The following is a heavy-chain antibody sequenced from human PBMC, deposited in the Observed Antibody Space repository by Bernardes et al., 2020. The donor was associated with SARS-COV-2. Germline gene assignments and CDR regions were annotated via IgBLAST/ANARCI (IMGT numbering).Heavy chain of an antibody. V-gene: IGHV3-21*01. CDR2: IGGKRPSY. J-gene: IGHJ5*02. CDR3: VRVPNEANFPNWLDP. CDR1: GFTFNLYT. Sequence: GGSLRLSCAASGFTFNLYTMNWIRQAPGKGLEWVSSIGGKRPSYHYSDSVQGRFIISRDDALESVFLQMNNLRVEDTGVYYCVRVPNEANFPNWLDPWGQGTLVAVSS.